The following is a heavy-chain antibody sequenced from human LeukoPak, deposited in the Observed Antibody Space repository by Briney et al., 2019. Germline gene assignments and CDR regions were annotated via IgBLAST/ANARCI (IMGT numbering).Heavy chain of an antibody. CDR1: GVSFSGYY. D-gene: IGHD6-19*01. CDR3: ARGHSSGWYGY. Sequence: SETLSLTCAVYGVSFSGYYWSWIRQPPGKGLEWIGEINHSGSTNYNPSLKSRVTISVDTSKNQFSLKLSSVTAADTAVYYCARGHSSGWYGYWGQGTLVTVSS. CDR2: INHSGST. J-gene: IGHJ4*02. V-gene: IGHV4-34*01.